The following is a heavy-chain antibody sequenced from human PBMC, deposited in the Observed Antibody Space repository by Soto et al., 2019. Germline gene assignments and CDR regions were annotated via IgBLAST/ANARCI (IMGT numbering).Heavy chain of an antibody. CDR2: IKTKTNVGTR. V-gene: IGHV3-15*01. Sequence: GGSLRLSCAASGFPFSDTWMSWVRQAPGKGLEWVARIKTKTNVGTRDYAAPVKGRFDISRDDSKNTLYLQMNRLKTEDTAVYYCTALNILTGSHFDSWGQGTLVTVSS. CDR3: TALNILTGSHFDS. CDR1: GFPFSDTW. D-gene: IGHD3-9*01. J-gene: IGHJ4*02.